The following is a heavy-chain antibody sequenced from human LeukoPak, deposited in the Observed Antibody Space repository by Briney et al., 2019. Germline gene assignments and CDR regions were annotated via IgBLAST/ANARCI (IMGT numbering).Heavy chain of an antibody. V-gene: IGHV4-39*07. CDR1: GGSISGSSSY. D-gene: IGHD3-3*01. Sequence: SETLSLTCSVSGGSISGSSSYWGWIRQPPGKGLEWIGSIYYSGSTYDNPALKSRVTISVDTSKNQFSLKLSSVTAADTAVYYCARGYYDFWSGYYSALDYYYYMDVWGKGTTVTVSS. CDR3: ARGYYDFWSGYYSALDYYYYMDV. CDR2: IYYSGST. J-gene: IGHJ6*03.